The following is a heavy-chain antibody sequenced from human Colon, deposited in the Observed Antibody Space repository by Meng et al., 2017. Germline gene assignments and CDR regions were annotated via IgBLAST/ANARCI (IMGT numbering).Heavy chain of an antibody. Sequence: QVQLVQSGAEVKKSGASVRVSCETSGYTFSNYEVNWVRQASGHGLEWMGWMNPDSGKTGYAHKFQGRVTLTRDTSTGTAYMELTSLTPDDTAVYYCARGGAPPYYFDYWGQGTLVTVSS. CDR2: MNPDSGKT. J-gene: IGHJ4*02. V-gene: IGHV1-8*02. D-gene: IGHD1-26*01. CDR1: GYTFSNYE. CDR3: ARGGAPPYYFDY.